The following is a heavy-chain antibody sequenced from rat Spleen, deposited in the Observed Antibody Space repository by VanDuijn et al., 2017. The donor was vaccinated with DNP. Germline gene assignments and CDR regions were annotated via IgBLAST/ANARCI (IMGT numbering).Heavy chain of an antibody. Sequence: EVQLVESDGGLVQPGRSLKLSCAASGFTFSDYYMAWVRQAPTKGLEGVATFSYDGSSTYYRDSVKGRFTISRDNAKSTLYLQMDSLRSEDTATYYCASEVITIAAISPFAYWGQGTLVTVSS. D-gene: IGHD1-2*01. CDR1: GFTFSDYY. J-gene: IGHJ3*01. CDR2: FSYDGSST. CDR3: ASEVITIAAISPFAY. V-gene: IGHV5-29*01.